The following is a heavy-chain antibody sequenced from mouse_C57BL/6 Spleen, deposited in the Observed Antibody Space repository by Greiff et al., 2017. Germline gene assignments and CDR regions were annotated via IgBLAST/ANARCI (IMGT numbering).Heavy chain of an antibody. CDR3: TRYGGELTNY. CDR2: IDPETGGT. D-gene: IGHD1-1*02. CDR1: GYTFTDYE. Sequence: QVQLQQSGAELVRPGASVTLSCKASGYTFTDYEMHWVKQTPVQGLEWIGAIDPETGGTAYNQKFKGKAILTADKSSSTAYMELRSLTSEDSAVYYCTRYGGELTNYWGQSTTLTVAS. V-gene: IGHV1-15*01. J-gene: IGHJ2*01.